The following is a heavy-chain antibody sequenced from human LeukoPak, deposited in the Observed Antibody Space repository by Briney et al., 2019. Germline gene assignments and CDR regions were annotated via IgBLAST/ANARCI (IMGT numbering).Heavy chain of an antibody. CDR2: IYYSGST. D-gene: IGHD5-18*01. J-gene: IGHJ4*01. CDR3: AREGSGYTYGRGSYFDY. V-gene: IGHV4-59*01. CDR1: GVSIGSYY. Sequence: PSETLSLTCTVSGVSIGSYYWSWIRQPPGKGLEWIGYIYYSGSTNYNPSLKSRVTISVDTSKNQFSLKLSSVTAADTAVYYCAREGSGYTYGRGSYFDYWGHGILVTVSS.